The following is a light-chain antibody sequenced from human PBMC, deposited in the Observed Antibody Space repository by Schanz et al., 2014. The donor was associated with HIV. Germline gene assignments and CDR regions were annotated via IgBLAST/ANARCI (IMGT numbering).Light chain of an antibody. V-gene: IGKV3-15*01. J-gene: IGKJ4*01. CDR3: QQYNNRPPA. CDR1: QNINRN. CDR2: GAS. Sequence: EILMTQSPATLSVSPGETATLSCRASQNINRNLAWYQQKPGQAPRLLIYGASTRAAGFPARFSGSGSGTEFTLTISSLQSEDFAVYFCQQYNNRPPAFGGGTKVEIK.